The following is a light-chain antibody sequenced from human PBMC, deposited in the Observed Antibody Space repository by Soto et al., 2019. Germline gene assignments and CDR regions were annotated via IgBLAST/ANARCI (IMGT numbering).Light chain of an antibody. CDR1: QSVSSN. CDR2: GAS. V-gene: IGKV3-15*01. CDR3: QQYNNWPPMYT. Sequence: EIVMTQSPATLSVSPGERATLSCRASQSVSSNLAWYQQKPGQAPRLLIYGASTRATGIPARFSGSGSGTEFTLTLSSLQSEDFAVYSCQQYNNWPPMYTFGQGTKLEIK. J-gene: IGKJ2*01.